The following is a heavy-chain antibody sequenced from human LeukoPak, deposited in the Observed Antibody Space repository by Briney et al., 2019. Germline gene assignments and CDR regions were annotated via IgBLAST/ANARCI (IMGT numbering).Heavy chain of an antibody. CDR3: APNCRGDCYFLGNNWFDP. Sequence: ASVKVSCKASGYTFTSYGSSWVRQAPGQGLEWIGWISAYNGNTNYAQTPQGRVTMTTDTSPSTAYMELRSLRSAATAVYYCAPNCRGDCYFLGNNWFDPWGQGTLVTVSS. D-gene: IGHD2-21*02. J-gene: IGHJ5*02. V-gene: IGHV1-18*01. CDR1: GYTFTSYG. CDR2: ISAYNGNT.